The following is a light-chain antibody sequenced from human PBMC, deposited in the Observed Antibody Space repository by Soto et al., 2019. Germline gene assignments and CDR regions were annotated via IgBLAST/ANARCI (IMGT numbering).Light chain of an antibody. CDR3: QQYNSYAWT. J-gene: IGKJ1*01. CDR1: QSISSY. Sequence: DIQMTQSPSSLSASVGDRVTITCRASQSISSYLNWYQQKPGKAPKLLIYAASSLQSGVPSRFSGSGSGTEITLTISSLQPDDFATYYCQQYNSYAWTFGQGTKVDIK. V-gene: IGKV1-39*01. CDR2: AAS.